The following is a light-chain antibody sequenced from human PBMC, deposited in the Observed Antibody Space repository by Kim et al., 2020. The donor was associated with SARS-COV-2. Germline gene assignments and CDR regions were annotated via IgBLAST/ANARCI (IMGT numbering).Light chain of an antibody. CDR2: GAS. Sequence: GDRVTITCGASQSIGNIVNWYQQKAAKAPKLLIYGASSLQSGVPSRFSGSGSGTHFTLTISSLQPDDIAAYYCQQSYSMPHTFGPGTKLEIK. CDR3: QQSYSMPHT. J-gene: IGKJ2*01. CDR1: QSIGNI. V-gene: IGKV1-39*01.